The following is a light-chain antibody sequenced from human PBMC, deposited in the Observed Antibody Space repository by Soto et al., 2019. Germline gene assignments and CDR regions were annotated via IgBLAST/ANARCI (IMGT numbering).Light chain of an antibody. CDR3: QQSFSPLWT. CDR1: QSISNY. CDR2: AAS. J-gene: IGKJ1*01. Sequence: DIQMTQSPSSLSASVGDRVTITCRASQSISNYLNWYQQKPGKAPKLLIYAASSMQSGVPSRLGSSESETDFTLNISRLQPDDSATYYCQQSFSPLWTFGQGTKVEV. V-gene: IGKV1-39*01.